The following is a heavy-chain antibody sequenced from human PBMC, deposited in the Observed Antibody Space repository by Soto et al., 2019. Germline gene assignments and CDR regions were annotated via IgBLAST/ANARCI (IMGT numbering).Heavy chain of an antibody. Sequence: GASVKVSCKASGYTFTSYGISWVRQAPGQGLEWMGWISAYNGNTNYAQKLQGRVTMTTDTSTSTAYMELRSLRSDDTAVYYCARDGIYYYDSSGYDDAFDIWGQGTMVTVSS. D-gene: IGHD3-22*01. CDR1: GYTFTSYG. V-gene: IGHV1-18*01. J-gene: IGHJ3*02. CDR3: ARDGIYYYDSSGYDDAFDI. CDR2: ISAYNGNT.